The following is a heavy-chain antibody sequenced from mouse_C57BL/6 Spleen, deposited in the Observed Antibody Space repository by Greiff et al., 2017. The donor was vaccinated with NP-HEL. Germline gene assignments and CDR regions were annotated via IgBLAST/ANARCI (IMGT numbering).Heavy chain of an antibody. CDR1: GFTFTDDY. CDR3: TLFPPGLYVAMDY. Sequence: VQLQQSGAELVRPGASVKLSCTASGFTFTDDYMHWVKQRPEQGLEWIGWIDPENGDTEYASKFQGKATMTADTSSNTAYLQLSSLTSEDTAVYYYTLFPPGLYVAMDYWGQGTSVTVSS. J-gene: IGHJ4*01. D-gene: IGHD6-1*01. CDR2: IDPENGDT. V-gene: IGHV14-4*01.